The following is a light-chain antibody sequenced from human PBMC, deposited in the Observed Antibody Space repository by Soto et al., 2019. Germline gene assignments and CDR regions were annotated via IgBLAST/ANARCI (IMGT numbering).Light chain of an antibody. CDR1: QSVSSSY. CDR2: GAS. Sequence: EIVLTQSPGTQSLSPGERATLSCRASQSVSSSYLAWYQQKPGQAPRLLIYGASSRATGIPDRFSGSGSGTDFTLAISRLEPEDFAVYYCQQYGGSPYTFGQGTKLEI. CDR3: QQYGGSPYT. J-gene: IGKJ2*01. V-gene: IGKV3-20*01.